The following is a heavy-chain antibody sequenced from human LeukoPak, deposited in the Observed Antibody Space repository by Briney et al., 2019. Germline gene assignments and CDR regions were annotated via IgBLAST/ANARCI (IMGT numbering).Heavy chain of an antibody. CDR1: GYTFTGYY. Sequence: ASVKVSCKASGYTFTGYYMHWVRQAPGQGLEWMGRINPNSGGTNYAQEFQGRITMTRDTSISTAYMELSRLRSDDTAVYYCARAHYDYVWGSYRSSYFDYWGQGTLVTVSS. J-gene: IGHJ4*02. CDR3: ARAHYDYVWGSYRSSYFDY. CDR2: INPNSGGT. V-gene: IGHV1-2*06. D-gene: IGHD3-16*02.